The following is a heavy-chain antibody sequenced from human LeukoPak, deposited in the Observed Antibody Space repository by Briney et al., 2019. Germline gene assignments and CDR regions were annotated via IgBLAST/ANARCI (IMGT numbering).Heavy chain of an antibody. CDR1: GGSFSGYY. J-gene: IGHJ4*02. V-gene: IGHV4-34*01. Sequence: PSETLSLTCAVYGGSFSGYYWSWIRQPPGKGLEWIGEINHSGSTNYNPSLKSRVTISVDTSKNQFSLKLSSVAAADTAVYYCARAVTTRYYFDYWGQGTLVTVSS. CDR3: ARAVTTRYYFDY. CDR2: INHSGST. D-gene: IGHD4-17*01.